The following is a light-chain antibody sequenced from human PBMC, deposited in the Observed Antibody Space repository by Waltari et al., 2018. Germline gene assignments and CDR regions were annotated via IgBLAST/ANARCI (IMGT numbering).Light chain of an antibody. J-gene: IGKJ4*01. Sequence: EIVLTQSPGTLSLSPGETATLSCRASQSVSMNYLSWFQQKPGQAPRLLIYGASMRAAGVPDRFSGGGSGTDFILTITRLEPEDFAVYYCQQFGLITFGGGTKVEIK. CDR3: QQFGLIT. CDR2: GAS. V-gene: IGKV3-20*01. CDR1: QSVSMNY.